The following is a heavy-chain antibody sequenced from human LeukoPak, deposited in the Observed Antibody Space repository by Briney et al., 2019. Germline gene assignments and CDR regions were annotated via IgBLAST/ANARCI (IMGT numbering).Heavy chain of an antibody. D-gene: IGHD2-2*01. CDR3: ASQLPTNWFDP. J-gene: IGHJ5*02. V-gene: IGHV1-69*13. CDR1: GGTFSSYA. Sequence: GASVKVSCKASGGTFSSYAISWVRQAPGQGLEWMGGVIPIFGTANYAQKFQGRVTITADESTSTAYMVLSSLRSEDTAVYYCASQLPTNWFDPWGQGTLVTVSS. CDR2: VIPIFGTA.